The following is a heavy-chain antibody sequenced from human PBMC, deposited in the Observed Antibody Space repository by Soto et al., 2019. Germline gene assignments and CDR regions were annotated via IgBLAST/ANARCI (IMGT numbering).Heavy chain of an antibody. CDR2: INAGNGDT. CDR1: GYTFTSYA. V-gene: IGHV1-3*01. J-gene: IGHJ4*02. CDR3: TKSTTMFGASDY. D-gene: IGHD3-10*02. Sequence: QVQLVQSGAEVKKPGASVKVSCKASGYTFTSYAMHWVRQAPGQRLEWMGWINAGNGDTKYSQKVQGRVIITRDTSASTAYMEVSSLRSEDTAVYYGTKSTTMFGASDYWGQGTLVTVSS.